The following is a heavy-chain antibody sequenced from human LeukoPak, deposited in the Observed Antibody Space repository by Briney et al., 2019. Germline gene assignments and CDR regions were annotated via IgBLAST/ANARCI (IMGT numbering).Heavy chain of an antibody. V-gene: IGHV3-66*01. Sequence: GGSLRLSCAASGFTVSSNYMSWVRQAPGKGLEWVSVIYSGGSTYYADSVKGRFTISRDNSKNTLCLQMNSLRAEDTAVYYCARDIYSGYDWDYWGQGTLVTVSS. CDR2: IYSGGST. D-gene: IGHD5-12*01. CDR1: GFTVSSNY. J-gene: IGHJ4*02. CDR3: ARDIYSGYDWDY.